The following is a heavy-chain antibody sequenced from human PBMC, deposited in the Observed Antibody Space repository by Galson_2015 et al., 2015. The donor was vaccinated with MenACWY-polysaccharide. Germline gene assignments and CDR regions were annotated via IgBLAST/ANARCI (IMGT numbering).Heavy chain of an antibody. V-gene: IGHV3-7*01. CDR2: IKEDGSEK. CDR3: ARVNNYGWNY. Sequence: SLRLSCAASGFTFSSYWMSWVRQAPGKGLEWVANIKEDGSEKYYVDSVKGRFTISRDNAKSSLYLQMNSLRVEDTAVFYCARVNNYGWNYWGRGTLVTVSS. J-gene: IGHJ4*02. CDR1: GFTFSSYW. D-gene: IGHD5-18*01.